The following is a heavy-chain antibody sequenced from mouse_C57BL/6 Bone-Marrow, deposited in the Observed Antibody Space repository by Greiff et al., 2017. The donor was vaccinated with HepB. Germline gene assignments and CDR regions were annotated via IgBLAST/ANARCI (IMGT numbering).Heavy chain of an antibody. J-gene: IGHJ4*01. CDR2: IDPETGGT. CDR1: GYTFTDYE. V-gene: IGHV1-15*01. CDR3: TRGITTVVDLSYYAMDY. D-gene: IGHD1-1*01. Sequence: VQLQQSGAELVRPGASVTLSCKASGYTFTDYEMHWVKQTPVHGLEWIGAIDPETGGTAYNQKFKGKAILTADKSSSTAYMELRSLTSEDSAVYYCTRGITTVVDLSYYAMDYWGQGTSVTVSS.